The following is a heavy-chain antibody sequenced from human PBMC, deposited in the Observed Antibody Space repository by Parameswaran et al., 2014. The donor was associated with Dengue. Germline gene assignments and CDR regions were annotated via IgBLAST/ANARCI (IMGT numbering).Heavy chain of an antibody. Sequence: AISSARWIRQPPGKGLEWIGYIYYSGSTNYNPSLKSRVTISVDTSKNQFSLKLSSVTAADTAVYYCARGYSGSWEHYCFDYWGQGTLVTVSS. CDR1: AISSA. V-gene: IGHV4-59*01. D-gene: IGHD1-26*01. CDR2: IYYSGST. J-gene: IGHJ4*02. CDR3: ARGYSGSWEHYCFDY.